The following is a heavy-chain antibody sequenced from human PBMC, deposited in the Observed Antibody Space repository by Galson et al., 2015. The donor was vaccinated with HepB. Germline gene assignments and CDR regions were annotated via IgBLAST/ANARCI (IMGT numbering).Heavy chain of an antibody. D-gene: IGHD6-19*01. CDR1: GFTFSSYA. Sequence: SLRLSCAASGFTFSSYAMSWVRQAPGKGLEWVSAISGSGGSTYYADSVKGRFTISRDNSKNTLYLQMNSLRAEDTAVYYCAKEVGPRTLAVARLDHGMDVWGQGTTVTVSS. V-gene: IGHV3-23*01. J-gene: IGHJ6*02. CDR3: AKEVGPRTLAVARLDHGMDV. CDR2: ISGSGGST.